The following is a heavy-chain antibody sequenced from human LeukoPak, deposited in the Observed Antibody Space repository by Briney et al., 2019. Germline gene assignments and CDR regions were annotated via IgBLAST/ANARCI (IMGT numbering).Heavy chain of an antibody. CDR2: IYTSGST. D-gene: IGHD2-21*02. V-gene: IGHV4-4*07. CDR3: AREARLLYYYYYYMDV. J-gene: IGHJ6*03. CDR1: GGSISSYY. Sequence: SSETLSLTCTVSGGSISSYYWSWIRQPAGKGLEWIGRIYTSGSTNYNPSLKSRVTMSVDTSKNQFSLKLSSVTAADTAVYYCAREARLLYYYYYYMDVWGKGTTVTISS.